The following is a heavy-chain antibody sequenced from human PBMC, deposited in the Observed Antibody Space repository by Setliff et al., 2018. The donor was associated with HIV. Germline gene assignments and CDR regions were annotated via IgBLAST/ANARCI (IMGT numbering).Heavy chain of an antibody. Sequence: LSLTCTVSGGSVSDYYWSWIRQPPVRGLEWIGYIYYSGNTNYKPSLKRRVTISVDTSKNQFSLKLRSVTAADTAVYYCARERSSGYHSYYYHYGMDVWGQGTTVTVSS. CDR3: ARERSSGYHSYYYHYGMDV. CDR2: IYYSGNT. D-gene: IGHD3-22*01. CDR1: GGSVSDYY. V-gene: IGHV4-59*02. J-gene: IGHJ6*02.